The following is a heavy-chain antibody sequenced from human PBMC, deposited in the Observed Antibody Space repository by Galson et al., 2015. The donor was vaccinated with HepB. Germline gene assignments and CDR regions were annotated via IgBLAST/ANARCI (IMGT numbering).Heavy chain of an antibody. CDR1: GFTFSTHG. CDR3: ASGGVPYAFDF. CDR2: IKQDGSVK. V-gene: IGHV3-7*03. D-gene: IGHD3-16*01. J-gene: IGHJ3*01. Sequence: SLRLSCAASGFTFSTHGMHWVRQAPGKGLEWVADIKQDGSVKYYVDSVKGRFTTSRDNAKNSLYLQMNSLRAEDTAVYYCASGGVPYAFDFWGQGTMVTVSS.